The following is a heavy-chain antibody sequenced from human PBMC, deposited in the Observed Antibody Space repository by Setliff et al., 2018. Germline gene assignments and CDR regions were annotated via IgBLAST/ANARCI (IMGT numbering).Heavy chain of an antibody. V-gene: IGHV3-48*03. CDR2: ISSSGSTI. J-gene: IGHJ4*02. CDR3: ARADYGDYVFDY. D-gene: IGHD4-17*01. Sequence: GGSLRLSCAASGFTFSSYEMNWVRQAPGKGLEWVSCISSSGSTIYYADSVKGRFTISRDNAKNSLYLQMNSLRAEDTAVYYCARADYGDYVFDYWGQGTLVTVSS. CDR1: GFTFSSYE.